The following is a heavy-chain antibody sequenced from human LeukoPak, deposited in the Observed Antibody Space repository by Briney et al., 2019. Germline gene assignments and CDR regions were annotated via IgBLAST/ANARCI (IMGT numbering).Heavy chain of an antibody. CDR1: GGSICSGGYF. D-gene: IGHD1-1*01. CDR3: ARGLSYNTFDY. V-gene: IGHV4-31*03. J-gene: IGHJ4*02. Sequence: SETLSLTGTVSGGSICSGGYFWSWLRQHPEKSLEWIGYIYYSGSTYYNPSLKSRVTISVDTSKNQFSLKLSSVTAADTAVYYCARGLSYNTFDYWGQGTLVTVSS. CDR2: IYYSGST.